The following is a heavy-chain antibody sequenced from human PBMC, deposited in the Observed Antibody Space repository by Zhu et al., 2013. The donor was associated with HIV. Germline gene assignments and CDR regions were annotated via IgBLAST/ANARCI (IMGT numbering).Heavy chain of an antibody. J-gene: IGHJ3*02. CDR1: GGTFSSYA. D-gene: IGHD2-2*01. Sequence: QVLLVQSGTEVKRPGSSVKVSCEASGGTFSSYAISWVRQAPGQGLEWMGWIIPIFGLANYAQRFQGRVTITADESTSTAYMELSSLRSEDTAVYYCAREHGLGVVPASRRAFDIWGQGTMVTVSS. V-gene: IGHV1-69*01. CDR3: AREHGLGVVPASRRAFDI. CDR2: IIPIFGLA.